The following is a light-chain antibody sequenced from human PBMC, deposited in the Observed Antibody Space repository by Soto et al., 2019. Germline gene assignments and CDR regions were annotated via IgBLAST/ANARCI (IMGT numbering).Light chain of an antibody. CDR1: QSISNH. V-gene: IGKV1-39*01. CDR2: AAS. Sequence: VQVTQSTSTLSASVEDRVIFTCRASQSISNHLNWYQQKPAKAPKLLIFAASSLQSGVPSRFSGSRSGPDFTLTISSLQPEDFATYYCQQSYSRPPTFGQGTKVDIK. CDR3: QQSYSRPPT. J-gene: IGKJ1*01.